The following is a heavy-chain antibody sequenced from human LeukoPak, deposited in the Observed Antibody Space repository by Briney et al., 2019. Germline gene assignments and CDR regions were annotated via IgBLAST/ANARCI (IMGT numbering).Heavy chain of an antibody. D-gene: IGHD3-22*01. Sequence: SVKVSCKASGGTFSSYAISWVRQAPGQGLEWMGGIIPIFGTANYAQKFQGRVTITADESTSTAYMELSSLRSEDTAVYYCARDVDYYYDSSGYLFDYWGQGTLVTVSS. CDR2: IIPIFGTA. CDR3: ARDVDYYYDSSGYLFDY. J-gene: IGHJ4*02. V-gene: IGHV1-69*13. CDR1: GGTFSSYA.